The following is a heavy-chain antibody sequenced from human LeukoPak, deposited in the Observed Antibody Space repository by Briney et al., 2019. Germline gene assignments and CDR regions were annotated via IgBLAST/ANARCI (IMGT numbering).Heavy chain of an antibody. CDR3: ARHAPIAAAGSPNFDY. V-gene: IGHV4-59*08. CDR2: IYYSGST. CDR1: GGSLSSYY. D-gene: IGHD6-13*01. Sequence: SETLSLTCTVSGGSLSSYYWSWIRQPPGKGLEGIGYIYYSGSTNYNPSLKSRVTISVDTSKSQFSLKLSSVTAADTAVYYCARHAPIAAAGSPNFDYWGQGTLVTVSS. J-gene: IGHJ4*02.